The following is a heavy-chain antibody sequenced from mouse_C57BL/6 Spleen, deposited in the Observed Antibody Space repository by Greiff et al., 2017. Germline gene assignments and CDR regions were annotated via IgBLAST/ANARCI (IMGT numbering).Heavy chain of an antibody. Sequence: VKLMESGAELVRPGASVTLSCKASGYTFTDYEMHWVKQTPVHGLEWIGAIDPETGGTAYNQKFKGKAILTADKSSSTAYMELRSLTSEDSAVYYCTSNWVRYFDVWGTGTTVTVSS. CDR2: IDPETGGT. J-gene: IGHJ1*03. D-gene: IGHD4-1*02. CDR1: GYTFTDYE. V-gene: IGHV1-15*01. CDR3: TSNWVRYFDV.